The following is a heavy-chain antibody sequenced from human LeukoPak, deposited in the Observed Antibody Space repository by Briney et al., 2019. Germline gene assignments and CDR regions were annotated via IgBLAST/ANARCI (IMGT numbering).Heavy chain of an antibody. J-gene: IGHJ4*02. CDR2: IIPILGIA. V-gene: IGHV1-69*04. CDR3: ARGDGYKKFDY. CDR1: GGTFISYA. Sequence: GASVKVSCKASGGTFISYAISWVRQAPGQGREWMGRIIPILGIANYAQKFQGRVTITADKSTSTAYMELSSLRSEDTAVYYCARGDGYKKFDYWGQGTLVTVSS. D-gene: IGHD5-24*01.